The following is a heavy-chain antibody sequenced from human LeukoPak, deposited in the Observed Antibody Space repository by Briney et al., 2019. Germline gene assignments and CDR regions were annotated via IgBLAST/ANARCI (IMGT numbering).Heavy chain of an antibody. CDR1: GFTFSSYS. CDR3: VAVAGRTSYYYYYMDV. V-gene: IGHV3-48*01. J-gene: IGHJ6*03. CDR2: ISSSSSTI. D-gene: IGHD6-19*01. Sequence: GGSLRLSCAASGFTFSSYSMNWVRQAPGKGLEWVSYISSSSSTIYYADSVKGRFTISRDNAKNSLYLQMNSLRAEDTAVYYCVAVAGRTSYYYYYMDVWGKGTTVTVSS.